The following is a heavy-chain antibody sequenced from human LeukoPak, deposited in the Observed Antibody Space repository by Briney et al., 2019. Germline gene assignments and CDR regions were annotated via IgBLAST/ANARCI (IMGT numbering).Heavy chain of an antibody. V-gene: IGHV1-2*02. D-gene: IGHD6-13*01. J-gene: IGHJ3*02. Sequence: ASVKVSCKASGYTFTGYYMHWVRQAPGQGLEWMGWINPNSGGTNYAQKFQGRVTITTDESTSTAYMELSSLRSEDTAVYYCARPGRYSSSWYIWAFDIWGQGTMVTVPS. CDR1: GYTFTGYY. CDR3: ARPGRYSSSWYIWAFDI. CDR2: INPNSGGT.